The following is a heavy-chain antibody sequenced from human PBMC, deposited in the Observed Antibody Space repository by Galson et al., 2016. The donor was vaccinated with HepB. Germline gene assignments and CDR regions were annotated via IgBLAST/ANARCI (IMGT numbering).Heavy chain of an antibody. Sequence: SETLSLTCSVPDGLISDRNHYWAWIRQPPGEGLDWLASIYYSGTAYYNPSLQNRLTISVDTSKNQFSLKLSPVTAADTAVYYCARVGSGIAEYFLDWGQGTLAIVSS. J-gene: IGHJ1*01. D-gene: IGHD6-19*01. V-gene: IGHV4-39*01. CDR2: IYYSGTA. CDR3: ARVGSGIAEYFLD. CDR1: DGLISDRNHY.